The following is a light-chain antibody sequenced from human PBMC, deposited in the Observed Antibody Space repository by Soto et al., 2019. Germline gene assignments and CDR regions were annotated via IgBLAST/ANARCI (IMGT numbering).Light chain of an antibody. Sequence: DVVMTQSPLALPVTPGAPASISCRSSQSLLHSNGYNYLDLFLQRPGQSPQLLIYLGSNRASGVPDRFSGSGSGTDFTLKISRVEAEDFGVYYCMQALQTPLTFGGGTKVEIK. CDR2: LGS. V-gene: IGKV2-28*01. CDR3: MQALQTPLT. CDR1: QSLLHSNGYNY. J-gene: IGKJ4*01.